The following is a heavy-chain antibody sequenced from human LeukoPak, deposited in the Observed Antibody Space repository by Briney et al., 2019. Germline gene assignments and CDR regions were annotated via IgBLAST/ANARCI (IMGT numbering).Heavy chain of an antibody. Sequence: PGGSLRLSCTVSGFTVSSNSMSWVRQAPGKGLEWVSFIYSGVGPHYADSVKGRFTISRDNSKNTLYLQMNSLRAEDTAVYYCANRWTQDYWGQGTLVTVSS. CDR1: GFTVSSNS. CDR3: ANRWTQDY. J-gene: IGHJ4*02. D-gene: IGHD3/OR15-3a*01. CDR2: IYSGVGP. V-gene: IGHV3-53*05.